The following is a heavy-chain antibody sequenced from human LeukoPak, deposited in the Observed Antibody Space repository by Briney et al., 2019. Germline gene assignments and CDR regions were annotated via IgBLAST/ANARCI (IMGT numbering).Heavy chain of an antibody. D-gene: IGHD2-2*02. V-gene: IGHV3-23*01. CDR2: ISGSGGST. CDR3: ANEFFGGPAAISPY. Sequence: PGGSLRLSSAASGFTFSSYAMSWVRQAPGKGLEWVSAISGSGGSTYYADSVKGRFTISRYNSKYTLYLQMNSLGDEDRAVYYCANEFFGGPAAISPYWGQGTLVSVSS. CDR1: GFTFSSYA. J-gene: IGHJ4*02.